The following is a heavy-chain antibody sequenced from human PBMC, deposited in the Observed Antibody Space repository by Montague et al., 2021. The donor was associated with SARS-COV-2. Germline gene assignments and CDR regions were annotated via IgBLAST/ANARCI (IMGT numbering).Heavy chain of an antibody. Sequence: SETLSLTCTVSGGSISSYYWGWIRQPPGKGLEWIGTIHYSGSTYYKPSLKSRVTTSLDTSKNQFSLKLSSVTAADTAVYYCARGDFGVVIIPYYYYYMDVWGKGTTVTVSS. CDR3: ARGDFGVVIIPYYYYYMDV. J-gene: IGHJ6*03. CDR1: GGSISSYY. V-gene: IGHV4-39*01. CDR2: IHYSGST. D-gene: IGHD3-3*01.